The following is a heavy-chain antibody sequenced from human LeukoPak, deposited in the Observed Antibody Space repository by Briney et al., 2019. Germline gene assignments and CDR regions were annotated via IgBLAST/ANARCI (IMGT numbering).Heavy chain of an antibody. CDR1: GGSFSGYY. CDR3: ARGGAARLHFQN. J-gene: IGHJ1*01. V-gene: IGHV4-59*01. D-gene: IGHD6-6*01. CDR2: IYHSGST. Sequence: PSETLSLTCAVYGGSFSGYYWSWIRQPPGKGLEWIGYIYHSGSTNYNPSLQSRVTISEDTSKNQFSLNLNSVTAADTAVYYCARGGAARLHFQNWGQGTLVTVSS.